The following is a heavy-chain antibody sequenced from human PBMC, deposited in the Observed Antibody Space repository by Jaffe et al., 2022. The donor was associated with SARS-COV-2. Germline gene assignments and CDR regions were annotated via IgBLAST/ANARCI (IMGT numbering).Heavy chain of an antibody. Sequence: QVQLVQSGAEVKKPGSSVKVSCKASGGTFSSYTISWVRQAPGQGLEWMGRIIPILGIANYAQKFQGRVTITADKSTSTAYMELSSLRSEDTAVYYCARLIRPGIAVAGKGGYYYYGMDVWGQGTTVTVSS. D-gene: IGHD6-19*01. J-gene: IGHJ6*02. CDR3: ARLIRPGIAVAGKGGYYYYGMDV. V-gene: IGHV1-69*02. CDR2: IIPILGIA. CDR1: GGTFSSYT.